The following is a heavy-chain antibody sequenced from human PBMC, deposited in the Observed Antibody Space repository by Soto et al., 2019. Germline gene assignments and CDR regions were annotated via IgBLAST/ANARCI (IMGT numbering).Heavy chain of an antibody. Sequence: ASVKVSCKASGYTFTYYTMHWVRQAPGQSLEWMGWINAGDGNTKYSPNFQGRITSTRDTSASTVYMGLSSLRSEDTAVYFCTRDYYDSSGYYPKFDYWGQGTLVTVSS. CDR1: GYTFTYYT. J-gene: IGHJ4*02. CDR3: TRDYYDSSGYYPKFDY. V-gene: IGHV1-3*01. D-gene: IGHD3-22*01. CDR2: INAGDGNT.